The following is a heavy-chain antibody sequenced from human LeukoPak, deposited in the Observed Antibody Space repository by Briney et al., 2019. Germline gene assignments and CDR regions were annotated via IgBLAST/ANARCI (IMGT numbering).Heavy chain of an antibody. D-gene: IGHD6-6*01. V-gene: IGHV4-39*01. CDR2: GDYSGGT. Sequence: SETLSLTCTVSSDFFSSVTDYWAWIRQPPGKGLEWIASGDYSGGTYYNPSLESRVAISADMSKNQISLKLSSVTAADTAVYYCARWTRSSSFDAFDIWGQGTMVTVSS. CDR3: ARWTRSSSFDAFDI. J-gene: IGHJ3*02. CDR1: SDFFSSVTDY.